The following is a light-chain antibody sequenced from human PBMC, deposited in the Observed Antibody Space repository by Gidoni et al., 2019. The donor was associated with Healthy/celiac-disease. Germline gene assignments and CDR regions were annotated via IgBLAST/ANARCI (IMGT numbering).Light chain of an antibody. CDR2: EGS. Sequence: LTQPASVSGSPGQSITISCPGTSSDVGRYNLVSWYQQHPGKAPKLMIYEGSKRPSGVSNRFSGSKSGNTASLTISGLQAEDEADYYGCSYAGSSTFGVFGGGTKLTVL. V-gene: IGLV2-23*03. J-gene: IGLJ3*02. CDR1: SSDVGRYNL. CDR3: CSYAGSSTFGV.